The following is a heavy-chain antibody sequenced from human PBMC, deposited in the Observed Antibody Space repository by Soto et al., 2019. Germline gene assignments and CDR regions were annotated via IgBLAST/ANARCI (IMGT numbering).Heavy chain of an antibody. J-gene: IGHJ3*02. CDR1: GFSLSTSGVG. CDR2: IYWDDDK. CDR3: GHLHYYDSRGQPEFRDAFDI. Sequence: QITLKESGPTLVKPTQTLTLTCTFSGFSLSTSGVGVGWIRQPPGKAPEWLALIYWDDDKRYSPSLKSRLTITKDTANSHVVLTMTTIDPVDTATYDWGHLHYYDSRGQPEFRDAFDIWGQGTMVTVSS. V-gene: IGHV2-5*02. D-gene: IGHD3-22*01.